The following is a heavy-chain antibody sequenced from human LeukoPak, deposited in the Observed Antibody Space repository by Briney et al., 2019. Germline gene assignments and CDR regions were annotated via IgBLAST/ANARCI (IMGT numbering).Heavy chain of an antibody. Sequence: GGSLRLSCAASGFTFSSYGMHWVRQAPGKGLEWVAFIRYDGSNKYYADSVKGRFTISRDNSKNTLYLQMSSLRAEDTAVYYCAKDLRRTFMDFDWLLPWGQGTLVTVSS. CDR3: AKDLRRTFMDFDWLLP. CDR2: IRYDGSNK. CDR1: GFTFSSYG. V-gene: IGHV3-30*02. J-gene: IGHJ5*02. D-gene: IGHD3-9*01.